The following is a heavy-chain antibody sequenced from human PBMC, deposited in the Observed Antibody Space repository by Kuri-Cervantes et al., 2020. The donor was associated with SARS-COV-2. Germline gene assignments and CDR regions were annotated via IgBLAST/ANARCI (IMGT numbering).Heavy chain of an antibody. D-gene: IGHD2-21*01. J-gene: IGHJ4*02. Sequence: GGSLRLSCSASGFTFSDFAMTWVRQAPGKGLEWVAFISYDGNTTYYADSVKGRFTISRDNSRNSLFLQMNSPRTEDTAIYYCARDRVGVHDCWGQGTLVTVSS. V-gene: IGHV3-30-3*01. CDR3: ARDRVGVHDC. CDR1: GFTFSDFA. CDR2: ISYDGNTT.